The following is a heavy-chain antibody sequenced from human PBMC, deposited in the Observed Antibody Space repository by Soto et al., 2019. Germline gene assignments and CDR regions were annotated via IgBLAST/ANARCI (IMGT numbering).Heavy chain of an antibody. CDR1: GGSISSSSYY. D-gene: IGHD3-16*02. CDR3: AKRVVDRGADS. Sequence: SSETLSLTCTASGGSISSSSYYWGWIRQPPGKGLEWIGSIYYSGSTYYNPSLKSRVTISVDTSKNQFSLKLSSVTAADTAIYYCAKRVVDRGADSWGQGTVVTVSS. V-gene: IGHV4-39*01. CDR2: IYYSGST. J-gene: IGHJ4*02.